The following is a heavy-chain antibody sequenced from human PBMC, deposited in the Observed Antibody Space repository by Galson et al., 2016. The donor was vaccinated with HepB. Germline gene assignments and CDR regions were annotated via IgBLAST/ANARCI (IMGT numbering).Heavy chain of an antibody. CDR3: ARRDGDWGH. D-gene: IGHD4-17*01. V-gene: IGHV5-51*01. CDR1: GFHFPSNW. J-gene: IGHJ4*02. Sequence: QSGAEVKKSGESLKISCKTSGFHFPSNWIGWVRQLPGKGLEWMGIVYPADSDTKYSPSFQGQVTIPVDKAISTAYLQWDSLKASDTAMYYGARRDGDWGHWGQGTRVTVSS. CDR2: VYPADSDT.